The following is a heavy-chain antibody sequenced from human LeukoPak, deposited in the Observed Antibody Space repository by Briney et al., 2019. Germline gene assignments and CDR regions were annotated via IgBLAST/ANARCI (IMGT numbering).Heavy chain of an antibody. Sequence: GGSLRLSCAASGFTFSSYAMNWVRQAPGKGLEWVSSISSSSTYIHYADSVEGRFTISRDNAENSLFLEMNSLRAEDTAVYYCARDLGTTMITSLGYWGQGTLVTVSS. J-gene: IGHJ4*02. CDR2: ISSSSTYI. V-gene: IGHV3-21*01. CDR1: GFTFSSYA. D-gene: IGHD3-22*01. CDR3: ARDLGTTMITSLGY.